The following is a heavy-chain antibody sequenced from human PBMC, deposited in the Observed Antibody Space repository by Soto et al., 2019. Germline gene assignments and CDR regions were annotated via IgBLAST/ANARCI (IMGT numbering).Heavy chain of an antibody. V-gene: IGHV1-69*13. Sequence: CSVKVPFKASGCYFSTFALGSVRQAPGQGLYWMGGIVPMFGTGDYAQRFQGRVTFTADDSTSTAYMELSSLTSEDTAVYYCARAIGDITGYNIDDHYGLGVWGQGTTVSVTS. CDR1: GCYFSTFA. CDR2: IVPMFGTG. CDR3: ARAIGDITGYNIDDHYGLGV. D-gene: IGHD1-1*01. J-gene: IGHJ6*02.